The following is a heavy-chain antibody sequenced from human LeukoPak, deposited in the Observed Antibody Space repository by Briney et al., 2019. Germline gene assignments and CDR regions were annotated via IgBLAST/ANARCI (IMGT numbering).Heavy chain of an antibody. D-gene: IGHD3-3*01. CDR3: AKERATYYDFWSGYYTIGKLFDY. CDR2: ISGSGGST. CDR1: GFTFSSYA. Sequence: QPGGSLRLSCAASGFTFSSYAMSWVRQAPGKGLEWVAAISGSGGSTYYADSVKGRFTISRDNSKNTLYLQMNSLRAEDTAVYYCAKERATYYDFWSGYYTIGKLFDYWGQGTLVTVSS. V-gene: IGHV3-23*01. J-gene: IGHJ4*02.